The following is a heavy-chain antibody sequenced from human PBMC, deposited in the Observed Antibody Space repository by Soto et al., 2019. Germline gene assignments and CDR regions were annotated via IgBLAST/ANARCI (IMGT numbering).Heavy chain of an antibody. J-gene: IGHJ6*02. Sequence: QVQLVQSGAEVKKPGASVKVACKASGYTFTNYGLSWVRQAPGQGLEWMGWISTNKGNTNYAQKLQRRETMTRDPAARTSNMELRSPRVDGTSVYYYAREATIVGAVNTYCYYGMDVWGRGTTVSVS. CDR3: AREATIVGAVNTYCYYGMDV. CDR2: ISTNKGNT. V-gene: IGHV1-18*01. CDR1: GYTFTNYG. D-gene: IGHD2-15*01.